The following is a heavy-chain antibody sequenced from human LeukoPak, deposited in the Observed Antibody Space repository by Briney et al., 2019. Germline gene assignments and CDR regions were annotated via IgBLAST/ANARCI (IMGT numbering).Heavy chain of an antibody. CDR3: ARDRGYSSSWYGGRDFDY. J-gene: IGHJ4*02. D-gene: IGHD6-13*01. Sequence: SETLSLTCTVSGYSISSGYYWGWIRQPPGKGLEWIGSIYHSGSTYYNPSLKSRVTISVDTSKNQFSLKLSCVTAADTAVYYCARDRGYSSSWYGGRDFDYWGQGTLVTVSS. CDR1: GYSISSGYY. V-gene: IGHV4-38-2*02. CDR2: IYHSGST.